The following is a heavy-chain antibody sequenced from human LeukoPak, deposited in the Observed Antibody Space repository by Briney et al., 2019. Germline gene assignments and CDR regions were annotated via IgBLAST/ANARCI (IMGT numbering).Heavy chain of an antibody. CDR2: INHSGST. J-gene: IGHJ3*02. V-gene: IGHV4-34*01. CDR3: ARPGYCSSTTCSDAFEI. D-gene: IGHD2-2*01. Sequence: SETLSLTCAVYGWSFRGYYWSWLRQPPGKGLEWIGKINHSGSTNYNPSLKSRVTISVDTSKNQFSLKMSSVTAADTAVYYCARPGYCSSTTCSDAFEIWGQGTMVTVSS. CDR1: GWSFRGYY.